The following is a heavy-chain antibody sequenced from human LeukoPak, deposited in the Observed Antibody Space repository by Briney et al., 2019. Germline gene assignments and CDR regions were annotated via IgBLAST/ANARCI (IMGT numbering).Heavy chain of an antibody. J-gene: IGHJ3*02. V-gene: IGHV1-18*01. Sequence: AAVTVSXKASGYTFTTYAISWVRQAPAQGLEGMGWISGYNGNTNYAQKLQGRVTMTTDTPTSTAYMELRSLRSDNTAVYYCARDSGDYSKEYDGFDTWGQGTMVTVSS. CDR2: ISGYNGNT. CDR1: GYTFTTYA. D-gene: IGHD4-11*01. CDR3: ARDSGDYSKEYDGFDT.